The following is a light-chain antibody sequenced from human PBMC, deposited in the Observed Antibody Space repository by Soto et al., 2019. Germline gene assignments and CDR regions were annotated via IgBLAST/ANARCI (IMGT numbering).Light chain of an antibody. CDR3: QTWGAGIQV. V-gene: IGLV4-69*01. Sequence: QPVLTQSPSASASLGASVKLTCTVSSGHSSYAIAWHQQQPERGPRYLMKVDSDGSHSKGDGIPDRFSGSSSGAERYLTISSLQSEDEADYYCQTWGAGIQVFGGGTKLTVL. CDR2: VDSDGSH. CDR1: SGHSSYA. J-gene: IGLJ3*02.